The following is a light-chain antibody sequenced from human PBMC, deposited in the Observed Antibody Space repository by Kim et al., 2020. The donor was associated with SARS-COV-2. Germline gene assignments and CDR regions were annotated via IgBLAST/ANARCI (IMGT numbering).Light chain of an antibody. CDR2: DVS. Sequence: GQLITISFTGTSSDVGGYNYVSWYQQHPGKAPKLMIYDVSNRPSGVSNRFSGSKSGNTASLTISGLQAEDEADYYCSSYTSSSTWVFGGGTQLTVL. CDR1: SSDVGGYNY. J-gene: IGLJ3*02. CDR3: SSYTSSSTWV. V-gene: IGLV2-14*03.